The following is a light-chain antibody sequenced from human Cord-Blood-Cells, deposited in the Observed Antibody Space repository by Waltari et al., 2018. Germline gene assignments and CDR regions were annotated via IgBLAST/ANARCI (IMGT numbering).Light chain of an antibody. CDR1: QSISSY. V-gene: IGKV1-39*01. Sequence: DIQMTQSPSSLSASVGDRVTITCRASQSISSYLNWYQQKPGKAPKLLIYAASSLQSAVPSRFSGSRSGTDFTLTISSLQPEDFATYYCQQSYSTPWTFGQGTKVEIK. J-gene: IGKJ1*01. CDR2: AAS. CDR3: QQSYSTPWT.